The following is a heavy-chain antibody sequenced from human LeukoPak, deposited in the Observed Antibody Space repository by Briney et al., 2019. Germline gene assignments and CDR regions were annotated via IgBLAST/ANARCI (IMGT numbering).Heavy chain of an antibody. D-gene: IGHD2-2*01. V-gene: IGHV6-1*01. CDR2: TYYRSTWYN. CDR1: GDSVSRNSVT. Sequence: SQTLSLTCAISGDSVSRNSVTWNWIRQSPSRRLERLGRTYYRSTWYNDYAVSVRGRITVNPDTSKNQFSLHLNSVTPEDTAVYYCARRLTQYDCFDPWGQGILVTVSS. CDR3: ARRLTQYDCFDP. J-gene: IGHJ5*02.